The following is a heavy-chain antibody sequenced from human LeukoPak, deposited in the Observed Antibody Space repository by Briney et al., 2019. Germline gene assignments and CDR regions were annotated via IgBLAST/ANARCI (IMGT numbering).Heavy chain of an antibody. CDR2: INHSGSS. J-gene: IGHJ6*03. V-gene: IGHV4-34*01. CDR3: ARYVYDSSGYYYYYYYMDV. CDR1: GGSFSGYY. Sequence: TETLSLTCAVYGGSFSGYYWSWIRQPPGKGLEWIGEINHSGSSNYNPSLKSRVTISVETSKNQFSLKVSSVTAADTAVYYCARYVYDSSGYYYYYYYMDVWGKGTTVTVSS. D-gene: IGHD3-22*01.